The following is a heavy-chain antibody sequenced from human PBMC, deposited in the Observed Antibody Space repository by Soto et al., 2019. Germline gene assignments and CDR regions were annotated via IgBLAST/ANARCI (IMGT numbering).Heavy chain of an antibody. J-gene: IGHJ4*02. CDR3: AKDLGYCSSTSCYNFDY. CDR2: ISYDGSNK. CDR1: GFTFSSYG. D-gene: IGHD2-2*01. V-gene: IGHV3-30*18. Sequence: QVQLVESGGGVVQPGRSLRLSCAASGFTFSSYGMHWVRQAPGKGLEWVAVISYDGSNKYYADSVKGRFTISRDNSKNTLYLQMNNLRAEDTAVYYCAKDLGYCSSTSCYNFDYWGQGTLVTVSS.